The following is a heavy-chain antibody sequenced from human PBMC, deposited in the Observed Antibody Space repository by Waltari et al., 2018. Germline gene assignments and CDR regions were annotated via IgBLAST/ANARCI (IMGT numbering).Heavy chain of an antibody. Sequence: QLQLQESGPGLVKPSETLSLTCTVSGGSISSSSYYWGGIRQPPGKGLEWIGSIYYSGSTYYNPSLKSRVTISVDTSKNQFSLKLSSVTAADTAVYYCARRDRGHSFDYWGQGTLVTVSS. V-gene: IGHV4-39*01. CDR1: GGSISSSSYY. J-gene: IGHJ4*02. CDR3: ARRDRGHSFDY. CDR2: IYYSGST.